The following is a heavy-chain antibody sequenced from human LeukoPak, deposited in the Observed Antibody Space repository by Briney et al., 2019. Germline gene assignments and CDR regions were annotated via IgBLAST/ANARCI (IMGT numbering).Heavy chain of an antibody. V-gene: IGHV3-30-3*01. CDR2: ISYDGSNK. D-gene: IGHD6-13*01. CDR3: ARDRAAAGDFDY. CDR1: GFTFSSYA. J-gene: IGHJ4*02. Sequence: QPGGSLRLSCAASGFTFSSYAMHWVRQAPGKGLEWVAVISYDGSNKYYADSVKGRFTISRDNSKNTLYLQMNSLRVEDMAVYYCARDRAAAGDFDYWGQGTLVTVSS.